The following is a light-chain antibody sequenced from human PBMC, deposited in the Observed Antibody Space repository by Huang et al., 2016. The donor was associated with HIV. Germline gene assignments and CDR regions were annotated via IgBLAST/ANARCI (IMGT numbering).Light chain of an antibody. CDR2: GAS. V-gene: IGKV3-15*01. CDR3: QQYDTWPPLT. CDR1: QSVGGK. J-gene: IGKJ4*01. Sequence: ILLTQFPATLSVSPGQRVTLSCSASQSVGGKLAWYKQRPGQAPRLLIYGASTRVPTIPDRFSGSGSGTEFTLTISSLQSEDFAVYYCQQYDTWPPLTFGGGTKV.